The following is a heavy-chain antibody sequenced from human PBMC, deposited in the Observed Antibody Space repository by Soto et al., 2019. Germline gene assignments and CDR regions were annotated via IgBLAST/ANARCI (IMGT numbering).Heavy chain of an antibody. CDR1: GGTFSSYA. V-gene: IGHV1-69*13. Sequence: ASVKVSCKASGGTFSSYAISWVRQAPGQGLEWMGGIIPIFGTANYAQKFQGRVTITADESTSTAYMELSSLRSEDTAVYYCATPRGRSDDLTYFDYWGQGTLVTVSS. D-gene: IGHD3-10*01. CDR3: ATPRGRSDDLTYFDY. J-gene: IGHJ4*02. CDR2: IIPIFGTA.